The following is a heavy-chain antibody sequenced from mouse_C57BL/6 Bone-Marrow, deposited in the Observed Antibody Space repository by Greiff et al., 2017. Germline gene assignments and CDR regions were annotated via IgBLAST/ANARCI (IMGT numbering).Heavy chain of an antibody. V-gene: IGHV7-3*01. CDR2: ISPTANGYTT. CDR3: ARWGCNYYFDD. J-gene: IGHJ2*01. Sequence: EVLLVESGGGLVQPGGSLSLSCAASGFTFTDYYMSWVRQPPGKALEWLGFISPTANGYTTEYSASVKGRFTFSRDHSPTILYLQMKALGAEDSATYYCARWGCNYYFDDWGKGTTLTVAS. CDR1: GFTFTDYY. D-gene: IGHD2-1*01.